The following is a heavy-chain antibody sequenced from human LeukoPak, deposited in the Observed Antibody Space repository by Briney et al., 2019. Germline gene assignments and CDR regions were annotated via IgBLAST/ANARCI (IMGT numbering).Heavy chain of an antibody. CDR1: GASISSYY. J-gene: IGHJ4*02. CDR2: IYYSDST. CDR3: ARGYSTNGVCYSPHFDY. Sequence: SETLSLTCTVSGASISSYYWSWIRQPPGKRLEYIGYIYYSDSTNYNPSLKSRVTISVDTSKNQFSLKLSSVTAADTAVYYCARGYSTNGVCYSPHFDYWGQGTLVTVSS. D-gene: IGHD2-8*01. V-gene: IGHV4-59*01.